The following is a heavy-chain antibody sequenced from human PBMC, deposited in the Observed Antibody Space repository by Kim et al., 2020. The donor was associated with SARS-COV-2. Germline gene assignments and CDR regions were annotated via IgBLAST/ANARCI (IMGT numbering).Heavy chain of an antibody. J-gene: IGHJ6*02. V-gene: IGHV4-39*01. CDR1: GGSISSSSYY. CDR3: ARSRPGLYDFWSGSRAPYYYYGMDV. CDR2: IYYSGST. Sequence: SETLSLTCTVSGGSISSSSYYWGWIRQPPGKGLEWIGSIYYSGSTYYNPSLKSRVTISVDTSKNQFSLKLSSVTAADTAVYYCARSRPGLYDFWSGSRAPYYYYGMDVWGQGTTVTVSS. D-gene: IGHD3-3*01.